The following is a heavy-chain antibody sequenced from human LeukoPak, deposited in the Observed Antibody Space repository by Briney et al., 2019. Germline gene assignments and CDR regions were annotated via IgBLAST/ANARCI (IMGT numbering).Heavy chain of an antibody. J-gene: IGHJ3*02. V-gene: IGHV4-59*01. CDR3: ARPRVGYRDDAFDI. D-gene: IGHD5-18*01. CDR2: IYYSGST. CDR1: ARSISSYY. Sequence: SETLSPTCTVSARSISSYYWSCIRQPPRNGPDWIGYIYYSGSTNYNPSLKSRVTISVDTSKSQFSLKLSSVTAADTAVYYCARPRVGYRDDAFDIWGQGTMVTVSS.